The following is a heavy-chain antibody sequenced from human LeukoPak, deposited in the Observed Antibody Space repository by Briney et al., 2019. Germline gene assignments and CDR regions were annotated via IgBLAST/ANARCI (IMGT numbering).Heavy chain of an antibody. Sequence: ASVKVSCKASRSTFTNFYIHWVRQAPGQGFEWMGIINSFGGSITYAQKFQGRVTMTRDTSTSTVYMELSSLRSEDTGVYYCTIFDYGDYDYWGQGTLVTVSS. CDR2: INSFGGSI. CDR3: TIFDYGDYDY. V-gene: IGHV1-46*01. J-gene: IGHJ4*02. CDR1: RSTFTNFY. D-gene: IGHD4-17*01.